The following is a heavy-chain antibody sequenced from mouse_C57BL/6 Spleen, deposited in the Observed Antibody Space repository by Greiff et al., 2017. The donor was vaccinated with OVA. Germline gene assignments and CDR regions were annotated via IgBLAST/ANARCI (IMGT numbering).Heavy chain of an antibody. CDR2: ILPGSGST. J-gene: IGHJ2*01. D-gene: IGHD2-4*01. Sequence: VQLQQSGAELMKPGASVKLSCKATGYTFTGYWIEWVKQRPGHGLEWIGEILPGSGSTNYNEKFKGKATFTADTSSNTAYMQLSSLTTEDSAIYYGARRVYYDYDEGDYFDYWGQGTTLTVSS. CDR1: GYTFTGYW. V-gene: IGHV1-9*01. CDR3: ARRVYYDYDEGDYFDY.